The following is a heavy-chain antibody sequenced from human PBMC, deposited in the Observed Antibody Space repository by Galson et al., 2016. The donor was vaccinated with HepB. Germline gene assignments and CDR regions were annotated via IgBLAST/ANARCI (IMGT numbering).Heavy chain of an antibody. D-gene: IGHD2-2*01. CDR1: GGSITSTPYY. CDR2: IHYSGNT. CDR3: ARAWVIPGTRNYDNYNGMDV. J-gene: IGHJ6*02. V-gene: IGHV4-61*01. Sequence: SETLSLTCAVSGGSITSTPYYWTWSRQPPGKGLEWIGFIHYSGNTVYSPSLKSRVTISVDTSKNQFSLNLTTVTAADTAVVYCARAWVIPGTRNYDNYNGMDVWGQGTTVTVSS.